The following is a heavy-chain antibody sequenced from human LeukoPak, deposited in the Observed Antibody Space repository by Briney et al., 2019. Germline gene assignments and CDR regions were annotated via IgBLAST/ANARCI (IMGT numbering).Heavy chain of an antibody. CDR2: IYYSGST. CDR1: GGSISSGDYY. D-gene: IGHD6-6*01. Sequence: SETLSLTCTVSGGSISSGDYYWSWIRQPPGKGLEWIGYIYYSGSTYYNPSLKSRVTISVDTSKNQFSLKLSSVTAADTAVYYCARIWGFVHAFDIWGQGTTVTVSS. J-gene: IGHJ3*02. CDR3: ARIWGFVHAFDI. V-gene: IGHV4-30-4*08.